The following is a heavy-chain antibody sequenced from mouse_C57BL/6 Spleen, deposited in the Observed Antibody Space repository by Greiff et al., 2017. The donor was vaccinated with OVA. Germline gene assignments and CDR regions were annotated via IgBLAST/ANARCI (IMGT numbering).Heavy chain of an antibody. CDR1: GFTFTDYY. D-gene: IGHD3-3*01. CDR3: ARYGGRYLDY. J-gene: IGHJ2*01. CDR2: IRNKANGYTT. V-gene: IGHV7-3*01. Sequence: EVKLVESGGGLVQPGGSLSLSCAASGFTFTDYYMSWVRQPPGKALEWLGFIRNKANGYTTEYSASVKGRFTISRDNSQSILYLQMNALRAEDSATYYCARYGGRYLDYWGQGTTLTVSS.